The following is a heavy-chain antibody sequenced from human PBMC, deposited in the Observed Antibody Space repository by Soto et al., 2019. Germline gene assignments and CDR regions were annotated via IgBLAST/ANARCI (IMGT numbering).Heavy chain of an antibody. CDR2: ISWNSGNI. D-gene: IGHD2-2*01. CDR1: GFTFDDYA. CDR3: AKGSSTTNFSYFDY. V-gene: IGHV3-9*01. J-gene: IGHJ4*02. Sequence: EVQLVESGGGLEQPGRSLRLSCAASGFTFDDYAMHWVRQAPGKGLEWVSSISWNSGNIGYADSVKGRFTISRDNAKNSLYLQMNILRPEDTALYYCAKGSSTTNFSYFDYRGQGTLVTVSS.